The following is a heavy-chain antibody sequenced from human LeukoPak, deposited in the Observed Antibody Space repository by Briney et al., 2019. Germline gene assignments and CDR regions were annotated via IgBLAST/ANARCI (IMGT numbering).Heavy chain of an antibody. CDR3: AKDLWDIVVVVAATYDY. V-gene: IGHV3-23*01. J-gene: IGHJ4*02. Sequence: GGSLRLSCAASGFTFSSYAMSWVRQAPGKGLEWVSAFSGSGGSTYYADSVKGRFTISRDNSKNTLNLQMNSLRAEDTAVYYCAKDLWDIVVVVAATYDYWGQGTLVTVSS. D-gene: IGHD2-15*01. CDR1: GFTFSSYA. CDR2: FSGSGGST.